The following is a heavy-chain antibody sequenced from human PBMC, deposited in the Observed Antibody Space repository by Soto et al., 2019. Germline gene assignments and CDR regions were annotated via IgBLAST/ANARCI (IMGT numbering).Heavy chain of an antibody. CDR2: FDPEDGET. CDR1: GYTLTELS. CDR3: ATATRGYRYGPLAY. Sequence: ASVKVSCKVSGYTLTELSMHWVRQAPGKGLEWMGGFDPEDGETIYAQKFQGRVTMTEDTSTDTAYMELSSLRSEDTAVYYCATATRGYRYGPLAYWGKGTLVTVPS. V-gene: IGHV1-24*01. D-gene: IGHD5-18*01. J-gene: IGHJ4*02.